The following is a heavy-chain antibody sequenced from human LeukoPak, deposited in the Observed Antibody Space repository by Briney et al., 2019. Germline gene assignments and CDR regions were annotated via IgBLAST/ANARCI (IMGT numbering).Heavy chain of an antibody. CDR1: GFTVSNNY. D-gene: IGHD6-19*01. J-gene: IGHJ4*02. V-gene: IGHV3-53*01. CDR3: ARLAVGGTWEYFDL. CDR2: IYSGGGT. Sequence: PGGSLRLSCAASGFTVSNNYMNWVRQAPGKGLEWVSIIYSGGGTYYADSVKGRFTISRDASENTVYLQMNSLRAEDTSVYYCARLAVGGTWEYFDLWGQGTLVTVSS.